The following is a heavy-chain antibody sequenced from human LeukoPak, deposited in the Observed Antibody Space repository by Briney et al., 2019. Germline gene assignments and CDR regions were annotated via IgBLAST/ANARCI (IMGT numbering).Heavy chain of an antibody. CDR2: FDPEDGET. CDR3: AKDASVGTYLGAFHV. V-gene: IGHV1-24*01. J-gene: IGHJ3*01. CDR1: GYTLTELS. Sequence: ASVTVSCTVSGYTLTELSMHWVRQAPGKGLEWMGGFDPEDGETIYAQKFQGRVTMTEDTSTDTAYMELSSLRSEDTAVYYCAKDASVGTYLGAFHVWGQGTMVTVSS. D-gene: IGHD1-26*01.